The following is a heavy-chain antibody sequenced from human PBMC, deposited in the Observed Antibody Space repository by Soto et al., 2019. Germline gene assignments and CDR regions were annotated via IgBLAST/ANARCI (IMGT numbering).Heavy chain of an antibody. J-gene: IGHJ6*02. CDR2: INAGNGNT. CDR3: ARCSSSGDYYYYGMDV. V-gene: IGHV1-3*01. Sequence: ASVKVSCKASGYTFTSYAMHWVRQAPGQRLEWMGWINAGNGNTKYSQKFQGRVTITRDTSASTAYMELSSLRSEDTAVYYCARCSSSGDYYYYGMDVWGQGTTVTVSS. CDR1: GYTFTSYA. D-gene: IGHD6-13*01.